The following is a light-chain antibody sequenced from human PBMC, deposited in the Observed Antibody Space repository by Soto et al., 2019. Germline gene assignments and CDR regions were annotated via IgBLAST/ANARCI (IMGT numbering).Light chain of an antibody. Sequence: IQLTQSTSSLAASVGDRFTIACRSSQTIYKYLNWYQQKPGKAPKLLIFAASSLQSGVPSRFSGSRSGPDFTLTISSLQPEDFATYYCQQSSSSPPTFGQGTKVDIK. CDR1: QTIYKY. CDR2: AAS. CDR3: QQSSSSPPT. V-gene: IGKV1-39*01. J-gene: IGKJ1*01.